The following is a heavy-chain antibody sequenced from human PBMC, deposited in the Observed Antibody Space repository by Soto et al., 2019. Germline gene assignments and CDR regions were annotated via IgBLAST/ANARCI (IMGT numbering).Heavy chain of an antibody. V-gene: IGHV3-7*03. CDR1: GFTFSSYW. D-gene: IGHD3-22*01. Sequence: GSLRLSCAASGFTFSSYWMSWVRQAPGKGLEWVANIKQDGSEKYYADSVKGRFTISRDNSKNTLFLQMNSLRAEDTAVYYCAKVVDYDSTGYYSHLDHWGQGTLVTVSS. CDR3: AKVVDYDSTGYYSHLDH. J-gene: IGHJ4*02. CDR2: IKQDGSEK.